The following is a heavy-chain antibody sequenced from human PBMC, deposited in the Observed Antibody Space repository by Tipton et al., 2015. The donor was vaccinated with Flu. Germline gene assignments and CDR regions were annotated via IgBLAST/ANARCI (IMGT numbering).Heavy chain of an antibody. CDR2: IYRTGNT. Sequence: TLSLTCSVSGDSIGSRYYWGWIRQPPGKGLEWIGNIYRTGNTYRNPSLKSRVTLSVDTSKNQFSLRLTSVTAADTAVYYCARDRWEYASGFDPWGQGTPVTVSP. CDR3: ARDRWEYASGFDP. D-gene: IGHD6-19*01. J-gene: IGHJ5*02. CDR1: GDSIGSRYY. V-gene: IGHV4-38-2*02.